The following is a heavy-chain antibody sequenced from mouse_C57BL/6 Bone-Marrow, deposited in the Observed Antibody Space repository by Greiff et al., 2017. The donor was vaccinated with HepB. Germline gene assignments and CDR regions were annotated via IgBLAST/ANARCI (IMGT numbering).Heavy chain of an antibody. J-gene: IGHJ3*01. CDR1: GYAFSSYW. Sequence: VQRVESGAELVKPGASVKISCKASGYAFSSYWMNWVKQRPGKGLEWIGQIYPGDGDTNYNGKFKGKATLTADKSSSTAYMQLSSLTSEDSAVYFCASPPLWLRRQAWFAYWGQGTLVTVSA. D-gene: IGHD2-2*01. CDR3: ASPPLWLRRQAWFAY. CDR2: IYPGDGDT. V-gene: IGHV1-80*01.